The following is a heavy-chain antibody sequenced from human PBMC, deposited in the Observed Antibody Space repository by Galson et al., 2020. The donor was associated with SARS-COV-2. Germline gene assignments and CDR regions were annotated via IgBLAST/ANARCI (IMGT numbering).Heavy chain of an antibody. D-gene: IGHD6-19*01. CDR1: GFTFSSYG. CDR2: IWYDGSNK. Sequence: QSGGSLRLSCAASGFTFSSYGMHWVRQAPGKGLEWVAVIWYDGSNKYYADSVKGRFTISRDNSKNTLYLQMNSLRAEDTAVYYCARDALSSGWYFDYWGQGTLVTVSS. J-gene: IGHJ4*02. V-gene: IGHV3-33*01. CDR3: ARDALSSGWYFDY.